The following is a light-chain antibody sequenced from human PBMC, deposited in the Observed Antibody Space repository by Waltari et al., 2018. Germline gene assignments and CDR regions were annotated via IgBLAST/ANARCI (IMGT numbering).Light chain of an antibody. V-gene: IGKV2-28*01. CDR3: MQALQTRT. Sequence: EIVMTQSPLSLPVTPGEPASISCRSSRSLVHSNGKNYLDWYLQKPGQSPQLLIYLGSNRASGVPDRCSGSGSGTDFTLKISRVEAEDVGVYYCMQALQTRTFGQGTKLEIK. J-gene: IGKJ2*01. CDR1: RSLVHSNGKNY. CDR2: LGS.